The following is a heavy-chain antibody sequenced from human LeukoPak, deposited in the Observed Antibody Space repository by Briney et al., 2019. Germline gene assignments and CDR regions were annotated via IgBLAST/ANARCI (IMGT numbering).Heavy chain of an antibody. CDR1: GGSFSGYY. CDR3: ARAYCGGDCYLLDY. J-gene: IGHJ4*02. V-gene: IGHV4-34*01. Sequence: SETLSLTCAVHGGSFSGYYWSWIRQPPGKGLEWIGEINHSGSTNYNPSLKSRVTISVDTSKNQFSLKLSSVTAADTAVYYCARAYCGGDCYLLDYWGQGTLVTVSS. D-gene: IGHD2-21*01. CDR2: INHSGST.